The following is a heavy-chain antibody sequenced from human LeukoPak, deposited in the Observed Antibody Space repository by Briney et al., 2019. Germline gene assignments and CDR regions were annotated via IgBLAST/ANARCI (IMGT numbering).Heavy chain of an antibody. V-gene: IGHV3-21*01. J-gene: IGHJ5*02. Sequence: GGSLRLSCAASGFTFSSYNMNWARQAPGKGLESVSSISSSSSYIYYADSVKGRFTISRDNAKNSLYLQMNSLRAEDTAVYYCARSGYSYGSLLRGFDPWGQGTLVTVSS. CDR2: ISSSSSYI. D-gene: IGHD5-18*01. CDR1: GFTFSSYN. CDR3: ARSGYSYGSLLRGFDP.